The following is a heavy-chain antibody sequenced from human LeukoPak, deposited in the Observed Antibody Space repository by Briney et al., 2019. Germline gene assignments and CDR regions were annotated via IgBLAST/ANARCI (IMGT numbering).Heavy chain of an antibody. CDR1: GFTFSDYY. V-gene: IGHV3-11*05. Sequence: GGSLRLSCAASGFTFSDYYMSWIRQAPGKGLGWVSYISSASSYTNYADSVKGRFTISRDNAKNSLYLQMNSLRAEDTAVYYCARGYSAGSPGYWGQGALVTVSS. CDR3: ARGYSAGSPGY. CDR2: ISSASSYT. D-gene: IGHD2-15*01. J-gene: IGHJ4*02.